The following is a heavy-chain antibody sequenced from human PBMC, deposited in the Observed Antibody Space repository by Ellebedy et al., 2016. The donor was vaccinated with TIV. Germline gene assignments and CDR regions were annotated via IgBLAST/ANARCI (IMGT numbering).Heavy chain of an antibody. V-gene: IGHV3-66*01. D-gene: IGHD3-9*01. CDR3: ARASFYDIDLSGWYFDL. J-gene: IGHJ2*01. Sequence: GESLKISCVASKFTVSYNYMNWVRQAPGKGPEWVSGIYTGGTTYYADSVKGRFTISRDNSKNTLYLQMNSLRAEDTAVYYCARASFYDIDLSGWYFDLWGRGTLVTVSS. CDR1: KFTVSYNY. CDR2: IYTGGTT.